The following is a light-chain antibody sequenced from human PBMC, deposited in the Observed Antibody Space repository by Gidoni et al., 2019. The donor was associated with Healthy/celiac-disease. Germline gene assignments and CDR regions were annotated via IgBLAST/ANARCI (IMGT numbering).Light chain of an antibody. Sequence: DNQMTQSPSSLSSSVGDRVTITCRASQRISSYLNWYQQKPGKAPKILIYAASSLPSGVPSRFSGSGTGTDFTLTISSLQPEDFAAYYCQQSYSTPLTFXGXTKLEIK. V-gene: IGKV1-39*01. CDR1: QRISSY. J-gene: IGKJ4*01. CDR2: AAS. CDR3: QQSYSTPLT.